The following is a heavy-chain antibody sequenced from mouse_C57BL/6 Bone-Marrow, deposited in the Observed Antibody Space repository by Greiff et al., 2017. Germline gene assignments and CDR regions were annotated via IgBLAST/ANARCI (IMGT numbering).Heavy chain of an antibody. CDR1: GFTFSDYG. CDR3: ARAYDGYWSAWFAY. Sequence: EVKLVESGGGLVKPGGSLKLSCAASGFTFSDYGMHWVRQAPEKGLEWVAYISSGSSTIYYADTVKGRFTISRDNAKNTLFLQMTSLRSEDTAMYYCARAYDGYWSAWFAYWGQGTLVTVSA. V-gene: IGHV5-17*01. J-gene: IGHJ3*01. D-gene: IGHD2-3*01. CDR2: ISSGSSTI.